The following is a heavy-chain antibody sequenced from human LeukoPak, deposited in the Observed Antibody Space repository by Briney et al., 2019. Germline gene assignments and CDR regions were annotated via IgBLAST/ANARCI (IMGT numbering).Heavy chain of an antibody. J-gene: IGHJ3*02. V-gene: IGHV3-7*04. Sequence: GGSLRLSCAASGFTFSNSWMSWVRQAPGKGLEWVANIKQDGSEKYYVDSVKGRSTISRDNAKNSLYLQMNSLRAEDTAVYYCARVGGYGGYDTFDIWGQGTLVTVSS. CDR2: IKQDGSEK. CDR1: GFTFSNSW. CDR3: ARVGGYGGYDTFDI. D-gene: IGHD3-3*01.